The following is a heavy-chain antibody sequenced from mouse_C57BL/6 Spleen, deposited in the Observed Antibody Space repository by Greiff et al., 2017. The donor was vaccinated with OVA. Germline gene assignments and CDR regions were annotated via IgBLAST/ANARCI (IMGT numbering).Heavy chain of an antibody. Sequence: VQLQQSGAELVRPGTSVKVSCKASGYAFTNYLIEWVKQRPGQGLEWIGVINPGSGGTNYNEKFKGKATLTADKSSSTAYMQLSSLTSEDSAVYFCAREGISTMVTYYFDYWGQGTTLTVSS. J-gene: IGHJ2*01. CDR3: AREGISTMVTYYFDY. CDR1: GYAFTNYL. V-gene: IGHV1-54*01. D-gene: IGHD2-2*01. CDR2: INPGSGGT.